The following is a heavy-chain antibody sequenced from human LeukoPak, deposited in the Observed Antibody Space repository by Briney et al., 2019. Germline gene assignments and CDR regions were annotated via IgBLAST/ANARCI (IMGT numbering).Heavy chain of an antibody. CDR2: IRSKANSFAT. Sequence: GGFLRLSCAASGFRFSASDMHWVRQASGKGLEWIGRIRSKANSFATMYAASMKGRFTISRDDSKNAAYLQIYSLKTEDTAVYFCSRGDVVRGIITTYFDYWGQGTLVTVSS. CDR1: GFRFSASD. V-gene: IGHV3-73*01. CDR3: SRGDVVRGIITTYFDY. D-gene: IGHD3-10*01. J-gene: IGHJ4*02.